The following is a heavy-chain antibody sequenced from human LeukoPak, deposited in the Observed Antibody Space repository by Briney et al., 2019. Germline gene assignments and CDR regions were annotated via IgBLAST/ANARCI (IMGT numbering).Heavy chain of an antibody. CDR1: GGSISSSSYY. CDR3: ARGPEYSSSFTDAFDI. D-gene: IGHD6-13*01. CDR2: IYYSGST. Sequence: SETLSLTCTVSGGSISSSSYYWGWIRQPPGKGLEWIGSIYYSGSTYYNPSLKSRVTISVDTSKNQFSLKLSSVTAADTAVYYCARGPEYSSSFTDAFDIWGQGTMVTVSS. V-gene: IGHV4-39*07. J-gene: IGHJ3*02.